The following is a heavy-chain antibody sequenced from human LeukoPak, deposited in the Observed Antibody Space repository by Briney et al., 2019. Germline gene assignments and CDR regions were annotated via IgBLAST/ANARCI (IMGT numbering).Heavy chain of an antibody. D-gene: IGHD3-9*01. CDR3: ARGVVLRYFDWLTPPKDDAFDI. Sequence: SETLSLTCAVYGGSFSGYYWSWIRQPPGKGLEWIGEINHSGSTNYNPSLKSRVTISVDTSKNQFSLKLSSVTAADTAVYYCARGVVLRYFDWLTPPKDDAFDIWGQGTMVTVSS. CDR2: INHSGST. V-gene: IGHV4-34*01. CDR1: GGSFSGYY. J-gene: IGHJ3*02.